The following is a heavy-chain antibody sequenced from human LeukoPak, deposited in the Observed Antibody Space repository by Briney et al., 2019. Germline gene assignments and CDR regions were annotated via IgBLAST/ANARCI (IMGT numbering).Heavy chain of an antibody. J-gene: IGHJ4*02. Sequence: PSQTLSLTCTVSGGSISSGGYYWSWIRQHPGKGLEWIGYIYYSGSTHYNPSLKSRVTISVDTSKNQFSLKLSSVTAADTAVYYCARSTIFGVVTPSYYFDYWGQGTLVTVSS. CDR1: GGSISSGGYY. V-gene: IGHV4-31*03. CDR2: IYYSGST. CDR3: ARSTIFGVVTPSYYFDY. D-gene: IGHD3-3*01.